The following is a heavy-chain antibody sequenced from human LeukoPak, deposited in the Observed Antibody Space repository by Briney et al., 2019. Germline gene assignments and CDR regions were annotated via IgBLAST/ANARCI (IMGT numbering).Heavy chain of an antibody. CDR2: IYYSGST. CDR1: GGSISSYY. Sequence: SETLSLTCTVSGGSISSYYWSWIRQPPGKGLEWIGYIYYSGSTNYNPSLKSRVTISVDTSKNQFSLKLSSVTAADTAVYYCARASYDFWSGDNWFDPWGQGTLVTVSS. V-gene: IGHV4-59*12. J-gene: IGHJ5*02. D-gene: IGHD3-3*01. CDR3: ARASYDFWSGDNWFDP.